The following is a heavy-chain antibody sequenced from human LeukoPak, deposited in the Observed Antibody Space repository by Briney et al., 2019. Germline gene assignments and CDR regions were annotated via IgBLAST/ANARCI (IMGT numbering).Heavy chain of an antibody. J-gene: IGHJ5*02. CDR1: GGTFSKYT. V-gene: IGHV1-69*13. CDR2: ITPLFGTA. Sequence: SVKVSCKASGGTFSKYTINWVRQRPGQGLEWMGGITPLFGTANYAQKFQGRVTITADESTSTAYMELSSLRSEDTAVYYCARELGYCSSTSCYKGWFDPWGQGTLVTVSS. CDR3: ARELGYCSSTSCYKGWFDP. D-gene: IGHD2-2*02.